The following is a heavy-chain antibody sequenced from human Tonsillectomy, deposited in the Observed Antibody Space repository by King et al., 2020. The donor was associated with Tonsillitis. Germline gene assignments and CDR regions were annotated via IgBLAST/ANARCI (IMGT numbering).Heavy chain of an antibody. CDR1: GFTFSSYW. D-gene: IGHD4-11*01. Sequence: VQLVESGGGLVQPGGSLRLSCAASGFTFSSYWMHWVRQAPGKGLVLVSRINSDGSSTSYADSVKGRFTISRDNAKNTLYLQMNSLRAEDTAVYYCARSDYSKDAFDIWGQGTMVTVSS. CDR3: ARSDYSKDAFDI. CDR2: INSDGSST. J-gene: IGHJ3*02. V-gene: IGHV3-74*01.